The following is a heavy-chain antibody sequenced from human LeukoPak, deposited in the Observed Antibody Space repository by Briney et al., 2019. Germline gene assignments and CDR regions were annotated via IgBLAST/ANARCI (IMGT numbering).Heavy chain of an antibody. D-gene: IGHD1-26*01. CDR1: GYTFTSYA. V-gene: IGHV1-2*02. J-gene: IGHJ6*03. CDR2: INPNSGGT. CDR3: ARDKGELLWGSYMDV. Sequence: AASVKVSCKASGYTFTSYAMNWVRQAPGQGLEWMGWINPNSGGTNYAQKFQGRVTMTRDTSISTAYMELSRLRSDDTAVYYCARDKGELLWGSYMDVWGKGTTVTVSS.